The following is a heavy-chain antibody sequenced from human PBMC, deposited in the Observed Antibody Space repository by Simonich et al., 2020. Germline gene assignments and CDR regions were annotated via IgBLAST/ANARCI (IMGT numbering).Heavy chain of an antibody. CDR1: GGSISSSSYY. CDR3: ARHAGFAFDI. J-gene: IGHJ3*02. CDR2: IYYSGGP. D-gene: IGHD6-13*01. Sequence: QLQLQESGPGLVKPSETLSLTCTVSGGSISSSSYYWGWIRQPPGKGLEWIGSIYYSGGPYYNPSLKSRVTISGDTSKNQFSLKLSSVTAADTAVYYCARHAGFAFDIWGQGTMVTVSS. V-gene: IGHV4-39*01.